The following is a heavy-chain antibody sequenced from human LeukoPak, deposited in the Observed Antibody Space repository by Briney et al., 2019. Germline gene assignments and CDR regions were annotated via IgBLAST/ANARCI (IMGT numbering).Heavy chain of an antibody. V-gene: IGHV3-23*01. CDR3: AKDPYDILTGYQVDI. J-gene: IGHJ3*02. Sequence: GGSLRLSCAASGFTFSSYAMSWVRQAPGKGLEWVSAISGSGGSTYYADSVKGRFTISRDNSKNTLYLQTNSLRAEDTAVYYCAKDPYDILTGYQVDIWGQGTMVTVSS. CDR1: GFTFSSYA. D-gene: IGHD3-9*01. CDR2: ISGSGGST.